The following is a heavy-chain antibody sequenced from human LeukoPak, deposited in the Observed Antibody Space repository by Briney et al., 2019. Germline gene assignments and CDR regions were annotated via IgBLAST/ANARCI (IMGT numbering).Heavy chain of an antibody. V-gene: IGHV3-21*04. Sequence: GGSLRLSCAASGFTFSSYSMNWVRQAPGKGLEWVSSISSSSSYIYYADSVKGRFTISRDNAKNSLYLQMNSPRAEDTALYYCVRDADGGNSWFDTWGQGTLVTVSS. CDR3: VRDADGGNSWFDT. CDR2: ISSSSSYI. D-gene: IGHD4-23*01. CDR1: GFTFSSYS. J-gene: IGHJ5*02.